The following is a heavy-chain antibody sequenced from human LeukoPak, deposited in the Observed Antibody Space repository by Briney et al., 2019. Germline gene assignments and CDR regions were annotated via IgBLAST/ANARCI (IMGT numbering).Heavy chain of an antibody. V-gene: IGHV1-69*05. CDR2: IIPIFGTA. D-gene: IGHD3-10*01. CDR1: GGTFSSYA. CDR3: ARGLLWFGELRDAFDI. Sequence: SVKVSCKASGGTFSSYAISRVRQAPGQGLEWMGGIIPIFGTANYAQKFQGRVTITTDESTSTAYMELSSLRSEDTAVYYCARGLLWFGELRDAFDIWGQGTMVTVSS. J-gene: IGHJ3*02.